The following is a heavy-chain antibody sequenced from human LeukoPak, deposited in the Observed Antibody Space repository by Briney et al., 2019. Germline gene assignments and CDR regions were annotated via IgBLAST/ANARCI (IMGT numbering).Heavy chain of an antibody. D-gene: IGHD4-17*01. CDR1: GGSISSSSYY. CDR3: ARDLAAAYGDYVSGV. J-gene: IGHJ6*04. CDR2: IYYSGST. V-gene: IGHV4-39*07. Sequence: SETLSDTCTVSGGSISSSSYYWGWIRQPPGKGLEWMGSIYYSGSTYYNPSLKSRVTISVDTSKNQFSLKLSSVTAADTAVYYCARDLAAAYGDYVSGVWGKGTTVTVSS.